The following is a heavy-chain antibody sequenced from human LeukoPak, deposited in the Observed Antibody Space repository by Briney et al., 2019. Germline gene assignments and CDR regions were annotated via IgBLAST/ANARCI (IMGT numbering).Heavy chain of an antibody. CDR1: GGSISSSSYY. CDR2: IYYSGST. Sequence: PSETLSLTCTVSGGSISSSSYYWGWIRQPPGKGLPWIGSIYYSGSTNYNPSLKSRVTISVDTSKNQFSLKLSSVTAADTAVYYCARGGRASRYGSGSYSPQRFDPWGQGTLVTVSS. CDR3: ARGGRASRYGSGSYSPQRFDP. J-gene: IGHJ5*02. V-gene: IGHV4-39*07. D-gene: IGHD3-10*01.